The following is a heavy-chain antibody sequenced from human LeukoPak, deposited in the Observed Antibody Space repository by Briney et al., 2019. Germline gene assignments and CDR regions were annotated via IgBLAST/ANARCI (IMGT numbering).Heavy chain of an antibody. CDR1: GYTFTSYG. CDR2: ISAYNGNT. CDR3: ARRYCSSTSCYAFDI. J-gene: IGHJ3*02. Sequence: GASVKVSCKASGYTFTSYGISWVRQAPGQGLEWMGWISAYNGNTNYAQKLQGRVTMTTDTSTSTAYMELRSLRSDDTAVYYCARRYCSSTSCYAFDIWGQGTMVTVSS. D-gene: IGHD2-2*01. V-gene: IGHV1-18*01.